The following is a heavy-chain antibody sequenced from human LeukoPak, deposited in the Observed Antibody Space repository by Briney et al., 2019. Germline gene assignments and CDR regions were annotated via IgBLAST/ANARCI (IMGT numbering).Heavy chain of an antibody. V-gene: IGHV3-23*01. D-gene: IGHD3-9*01. Sequence: GGSLRLSCAASGFTFSSYGMSWVRQAPGKGLEWVSAISGSGTSTYYADSVKGRFTISRDNSKNTLYLQMNSLRAEDTAVYYCAKGNYDILAGYLYYFDYWGQGTLVTVSS. CDR1: GFTFSSYG. CDR3: AKGNYDILAGYLYYFDY. J-gene: IGHJ4*02. CDR2: ISGSGTST.